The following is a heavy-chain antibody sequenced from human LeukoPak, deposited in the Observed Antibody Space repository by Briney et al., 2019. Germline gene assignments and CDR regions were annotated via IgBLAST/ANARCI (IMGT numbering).Heavy chain of an antibody. J-gene: IGHJ5*02. D-gene: IGHD6-6*01. CDR3: ARDPRQVVSNWFDP. CDR1: GYTFTGYY. CDR2: INPNSGGT. V-gene: IGHV1-2*02. Sequence: GASVKVSCKASGYTFTGYYMHWVRQAPGQGLEWMGWINPNSGGTNYAQKFQGRVTMTRDTSISTAHMELSRLRSDDTAVYYCARDPRQVVSNWFDPWGQGTLVTVAS.